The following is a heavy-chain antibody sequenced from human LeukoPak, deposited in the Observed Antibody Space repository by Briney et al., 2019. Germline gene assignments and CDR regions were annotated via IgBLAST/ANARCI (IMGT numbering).Heavy chain of an antibody. CDR1: GFTFTDYA. J-gene: IGHJ4*02. D-gene: IGHD4-17*01. CDR2: ISYGGDNT. V-gene: IGHV3-23*01. CDR3: AKDPHPYGDSVGGYHFDY. Sequence: GGSLRPSCAASGFTFTDYAMNWVRQAPGKGLEWVSGISYGGDNTYYADSVKGRFTISRDNPRNTLNLALNSLRAEDTAVYYCAKDPHPYGDSVGGYHFDYWGQGTLVTVSS.